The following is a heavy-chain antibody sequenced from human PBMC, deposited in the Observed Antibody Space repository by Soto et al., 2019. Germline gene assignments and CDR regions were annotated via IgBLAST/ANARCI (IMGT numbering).Heavy chain of an antibody. Sequence: SETLCLTCAVYGGSFSGYYWSWIRQPPGKGLEWIGEINHSGSTNYNPSLKSRVTISVDTSKNQFSLKLSSVTAADTAVYYCARDLGGLVDTDNYYFYGMDVWGQGTTVTSP. CDR1: GGSFSGYY. D-gene: IGHD5-18*01. V-gene: IGHV4-34*01. J-gene: IGHJ6*02. CDR3: ARDLGGLVDTDNYYFYGMDV. CDR2: INHSGST.